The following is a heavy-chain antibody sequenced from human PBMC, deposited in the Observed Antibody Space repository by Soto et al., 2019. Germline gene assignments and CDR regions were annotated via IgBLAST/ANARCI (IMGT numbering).Heavy chain of an antibody. CDR2: IYYSGST. CDR1: GGSISSCGYY. Sequence: SETLSLTCTVSGGSISSCGYYWSWIRQHPGKGLEWIGYIYYSGSTYYNPSLKSRVTISVDTSKNQFSLKLSSVTAADTAVYYCARADTYYYDSSGHRAFDYWGQGTLVTVSS. J-gene: IGHJ4*02. CDR3: ARADTYYYDSSGHRAFDY. V-gene: IGHV4-31*03. D-gene: IGHD3-22*01.